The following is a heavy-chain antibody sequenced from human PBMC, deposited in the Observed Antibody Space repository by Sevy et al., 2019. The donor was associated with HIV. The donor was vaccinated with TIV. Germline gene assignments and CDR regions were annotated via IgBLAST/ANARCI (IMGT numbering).Heavy chain of an antibody. J-gene: IGHJ6*02. D-gene: IGHD3-22*01. Sequence: ASVKVSCKASGYTFTSYDINWVRQATGQGLEWMGWMNPNSGNTGCAQKFQGRVTMTRNTSISTAYMELSSLRSEDTAVYYRATSSGYYVHLYYGMDVWGQGTTVTVSS. CDR3: ATSSGYYVHLYYGMDV. V-gene: IGHV1-8*01. CDR2: MNPNSGNT. CDR1: GYTFTSYD.